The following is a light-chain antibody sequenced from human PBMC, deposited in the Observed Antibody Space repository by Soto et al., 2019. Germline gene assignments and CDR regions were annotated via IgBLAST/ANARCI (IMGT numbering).Light chain of an antibody. J-gene: IGKJ4*01. Sequence: EIVMTQSPATLSVSPGERATLSCRASQSVSSTLVWYQQIPGQAPRLLLYGTSTRATGIPARFSGSGSGTEFTLTISSLQSEDFAFYYCQQYYQWPLTFGGGTKVEVK. CDR1: QSVSST. CDR2: GTS. CDR3: QQYYQWPLT. V-gene: IGKV3-15*01.